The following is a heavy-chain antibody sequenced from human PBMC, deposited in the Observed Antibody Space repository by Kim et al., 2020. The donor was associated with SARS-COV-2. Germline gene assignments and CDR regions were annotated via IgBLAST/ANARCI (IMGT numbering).Heavy chain of an antibody. CDR1: GFTFSSYS. D-gene: IGHD5-18*01. J-gene: IGHJ4*02. V-gene: IGHV3-21*01. Sequence: GGSLRLSCAASGFTFSSYSMNWVRQAPGKGLEWVSSISSSSSYIYYADSVKGRFTISSDNATNSLYLQMHSLRAEDTDVYYCARGPRGYSYGPGDYWGQGTLVTVSS. CDR3: ARGPRGYSYGPGDY. CDR2: ISSSSSYI.